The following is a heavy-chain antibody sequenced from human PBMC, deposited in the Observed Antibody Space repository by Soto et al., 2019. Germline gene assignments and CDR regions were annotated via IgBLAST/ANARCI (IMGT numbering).Heavy chain of an antibody. CDR1: GFTFSSYA. Sequence: GGSLRLSCAASGFTFSSYAMSWVRQAPGKGLEWVSAISGSGGSTYYADSVKGRFTISRDNSKNTLYLQMNSLRAEDTAVYYCAKDIRITMVRGVIMVVGTYFDYWGQGTLVTVSS. CDR2: ISGSGGST. CDR3: AKDIRITMVRGVIMVVGTYFDY. J-gene: IGHJ4*02. V-gene: IGHV3-23*01. D-gene: IGHD3-10*01.